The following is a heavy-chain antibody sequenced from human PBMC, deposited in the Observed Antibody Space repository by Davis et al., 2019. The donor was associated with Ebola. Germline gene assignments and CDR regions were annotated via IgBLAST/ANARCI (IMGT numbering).Heavy chain of an antibody. CDR1: GFTFSSYW. V-gene: IGHV3-7*03. J-gene: IGHJ6*02. Sequence: GESLKISCAASGFTFSSYWMSWVRQAPGKGLEWVANIKQDGSEKYYVDSVKGRFTISRDNAKNSLYLQMNSLRSEDTAVYYCAAPKEWLRRRGYYGMDVWGQGTTVTVSS. CDR2: IKQDGSEK. CDR3: AAPKEWLRRRGYYGMDV. D-gene: IGHD5-12*01.